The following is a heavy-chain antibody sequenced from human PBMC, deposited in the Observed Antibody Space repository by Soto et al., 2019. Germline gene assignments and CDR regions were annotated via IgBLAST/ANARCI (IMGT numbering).Heavy chain of an antibody. V-gene: IGHV5-51*01. CDR3: ARHGTSWNNWFDP. D-gene: IGHD6-13*01. Sequence: PGESLKISCKGSGYSFTTYWIGWVRQMPGKGLEWMGIIYPGDSDTGYSPSFQGQVTISADKSITTAYLQWSSLKASDTAMYYCARHGTSWNNWFDPWGQGTLVTVSS. CDR2: IYPGDSDT. J-gene: IGHJ5*02. CDR1: GYSFTTYW.